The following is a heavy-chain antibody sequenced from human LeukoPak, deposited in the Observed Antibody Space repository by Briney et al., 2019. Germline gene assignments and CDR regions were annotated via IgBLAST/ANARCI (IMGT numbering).Heavy chain of an antibody. CDR2: IYTSGST. D-gene: IGHD3-16*02. CDR1: GGSISSGSYY. J-gene: IGHJ4*02. CDR3: ARHRGVILDY. V-gene: IGHV4-61*02. Sequence: SETLSLTCTVSGGSISSGSYYWGWIRQPAGKGLEWIGRIYTSGSTNYNPSLKSRVTKSVDTSKNQFSLKLSSVTAADTAVYYCARHRGVILDYWGQGTLVTVSS.